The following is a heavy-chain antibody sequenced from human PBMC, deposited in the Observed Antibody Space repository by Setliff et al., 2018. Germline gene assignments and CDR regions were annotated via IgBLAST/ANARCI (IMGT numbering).Heavy chain of an antibody. J-gene: IGHJ4*02. V-gene: IGHV3-30*02. CDR3: TKQKNSGFGQPVDY. CDR2: VRYDGSNK. D-gene: IGHD5-12*01. Sequence: GGSLRLSSAASGFTFSRFGMYWVRQAPGKGLEWVAFVRYDGSNKYYADSVKGRFTISRDNSKNTLYLQMNSLRADDTAVYYCTKQKNSGFGQPVDYWGQGTLVTVSS. CDR1: GFTFSRFG.